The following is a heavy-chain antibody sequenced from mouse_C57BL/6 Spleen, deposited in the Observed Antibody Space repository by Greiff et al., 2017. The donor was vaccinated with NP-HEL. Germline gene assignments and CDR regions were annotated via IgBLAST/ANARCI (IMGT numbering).Heavy chain of an antibody. J-gene: IGHJ2*01. CDR2: ISSGSSTI. V-gene: IGHV5-17*01. D-gene: IGHD2-1*01. CDR3: ARHYGNIDY. CDR1: GFTFSDYG. Sequence: EVKVVESGGGLVKPGGSLKLSCAASGFTFSDYGMHWVRQAPEKGLEWVAYISSGSSTIYYADTVKGRFTISRDNAKNTLFLQMTSLRSEDTAMYYCARHYGNIDYWGQGTTLTVSS.